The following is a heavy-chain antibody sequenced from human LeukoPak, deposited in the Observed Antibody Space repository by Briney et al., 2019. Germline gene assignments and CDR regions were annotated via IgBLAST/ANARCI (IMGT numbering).Heavy chain of an antibody. CDR3: AKDCDSSGYYNWFDP. J-gene: IGHJ5*02. D-gene: IGHD3-22*01. CDR1: GFTFSSYG. Sequence: GGSLRLSCAASGFTFSSYGMHWVRQAPGKGLEWVAFIRYDGSNKYYADSVKGRFTISRDNSKNTLYLQMNSLRAEDTAVYYCAKDCDSSGYYNWFDPWGQGTLVTVSS. V-gene: IGHV3-30*02. CDR2: IRYDGSNK.